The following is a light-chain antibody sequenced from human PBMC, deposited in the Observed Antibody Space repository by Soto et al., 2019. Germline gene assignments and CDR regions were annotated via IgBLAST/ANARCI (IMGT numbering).Light chain of an antibody. J-gene: IGKJ4*01. CDR2: DAS. CDR1: QSVSSY. CDR3: QQRSTWPQLT. Sequence: EIVLTQSPATLSLSPGERATLSCTASQSVSSYLSWYQQKPGQAPRLLIYDASNRATGIPARFSVSGSGTDFTLTISSLEPEDFAVYYCQQRSTWPQLTFGGGTEVEIK. V-gene: IGKV3-11*01.